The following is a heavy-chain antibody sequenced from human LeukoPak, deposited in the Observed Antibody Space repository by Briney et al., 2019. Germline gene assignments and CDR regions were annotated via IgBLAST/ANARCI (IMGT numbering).Heavy chain of an antibody. D-gene: IGHD6-13*01. Sequence: SGTLSLTCTVSGGSVSSYYWSWIRQPPGKGLEWIGYIYYSGSSNYNPSLKSRVTISVDTSKNQFSLKPSSVTAADTAVYYCARHVSSSWRTEYFQHWGQGTLVTVSS. J-gene: IGHJ1*01. CDR3: ARHVSSSWRTEYFQH. CDR2: IYYSGSS. CDR1: GGSVSSYY. V-gene: IGHV4-59*08.